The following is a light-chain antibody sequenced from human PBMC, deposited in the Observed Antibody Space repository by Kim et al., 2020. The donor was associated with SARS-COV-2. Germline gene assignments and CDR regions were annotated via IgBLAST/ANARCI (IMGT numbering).Light chain of an antibody. CDR1: QSVSIY. J-gene: IGKJ4*01. CDR3: QQPINRL. Sequence: LSLSPGERATLSCRASQSVSIYLAWYQQEPGQAPRLLIYDASNRATGIPARFSGSGSETDFTLTISSLEPEDFAVYSCQQPINRLFGGVTNLDIK. CDR2: DAS. V-gene: IGKV3-11*01.